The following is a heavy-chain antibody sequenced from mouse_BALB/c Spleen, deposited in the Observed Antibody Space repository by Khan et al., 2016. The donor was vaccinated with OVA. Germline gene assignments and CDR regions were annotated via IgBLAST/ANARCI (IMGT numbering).Heavy chain of an antibody. D-gene: IGHD1-1*01. CDR2: LSYSGST. CDR3: ARKNYYGYAMDY. V-gene: IGHV3-2*02. Sequence: EVPLQESGPGLVKPSQSLSLTCPVTGFSITSGYAWNWIRQFPGNKLECMGYLSYSGSTRYNPSLRSRISITRATSKNQFFLQLNSVTTEDTATYYWARKNYYGYAMDYGGQGTSGTVSS. CDR1: GFSITSGYA. J-gene: IGHJ4*01.